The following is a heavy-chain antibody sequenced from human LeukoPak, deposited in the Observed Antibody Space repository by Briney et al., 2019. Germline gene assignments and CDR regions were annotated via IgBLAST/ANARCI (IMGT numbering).Heavy chain of an antibody. CDR1: GGSISSSSYY. D-gene: IGHD3-10*01. CDR2: IYYSGST. Sequence: SETLSLTCTVSGGSISSSSYYWGWLRQPPGKGLEWIGSIYYSGSTYYNPSLKSRVTISADTSKNQFSLKLSSVTAADTAVYYCASPYYGSGSYNWFDPWGQGTLVTVSS. J-gene: IGHJ5*02. CDR3: ASPYYGSGSYNWFDP. V-gene: IGHV4-39*01.